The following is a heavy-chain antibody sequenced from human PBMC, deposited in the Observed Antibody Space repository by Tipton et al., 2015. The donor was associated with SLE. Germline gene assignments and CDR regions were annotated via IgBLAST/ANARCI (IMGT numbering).Heavy chain of an antibody. CDR1: GGSISSSSYY. J-gene: IGHJ4*02. V-gene: IGHV4-39*07. Sequence: TLSLTCTVSGGSISSSSYYWTWIRQSPGKGLEWIGDITHIGSTNYNPSLKSRVTISVDTSKNQFSLNLNSVTAADTAVYFCARGPPGSLDYWGQGTLVTVSS. CDR2: ITHIGST. CDR3: ARGPPGSLDY.